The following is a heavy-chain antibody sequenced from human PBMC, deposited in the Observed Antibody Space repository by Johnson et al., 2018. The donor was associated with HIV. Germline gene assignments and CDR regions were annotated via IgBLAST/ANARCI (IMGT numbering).Heavy chain of an antibody. V-gene: IGHV3-30*02. CDR3: AKDQSWIGTGHDTFDI. J-gene: IGHJ3*02. D-gene: IGHD1-1*01. CDR2: IRYDESNK. Sequence: QVQLVESGGGVVQPGGSLRLSCAASGFTFSSYGMHWVRQAPGKGLEWVAFIRYDESNKYYADSVKGRFTISRDNSKNTLYLQMSGLGAEDTAVYYCAKDQSWIGTGHDTFDIWGQGTMVTGSS. CDR1: GFTFSSYG.